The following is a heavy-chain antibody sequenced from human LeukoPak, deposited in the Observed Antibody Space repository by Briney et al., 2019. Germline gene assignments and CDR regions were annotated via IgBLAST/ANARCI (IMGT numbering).Heavy chain of an antibody. V-gene: IGHV3-21*01. CDR1: GFTFSSYS. D-gene: IGHD3-3*01. Sequence: KPGGSLRLSCAASGFTFSSYSMNWVRQAPGKGLEWVSSISSSSSYIYYADSVKGRFTISRDNSKNTLYLQMNSLRAEDTAVYYCAREAAYENDFWSGGPDEGYYGMDVWGQGTTVTVSS. CDR3: AREAAYENDFWSGGPDEGYYGMDV. CDR2: ISSSSSYI. J-gene: IGHJ6*02.